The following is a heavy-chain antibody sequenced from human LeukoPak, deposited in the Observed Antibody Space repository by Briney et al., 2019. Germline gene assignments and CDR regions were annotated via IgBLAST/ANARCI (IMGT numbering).Heavy chain of an antibody. CDR2: IRQDGSER. Sequence: GGSLRLSCAASGFTFGNYWMSWVRQAPGKGLEWVANIRQDGSERYYVDSVKGRFTISRDNAKNLLYLQMNSLRVEDTAVYYCAREPTIFGVVIPPDYWGQGTLVTVSS. CDR1: GFTFGNYW. D-gene: IGHD3-3*01. V-gene: IGHV3-7*03. CDR3: AREPTIFGVVIPPDY. J-gene: IGHJ4*02.